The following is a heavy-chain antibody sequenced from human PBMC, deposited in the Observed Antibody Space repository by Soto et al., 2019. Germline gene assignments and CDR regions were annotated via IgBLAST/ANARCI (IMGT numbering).Heavy chain of an antibody. CDR2: INPSGGST. CDR3: ARDLRRWEIPYVDGMDV. CDR1: GYTFTSYY. D-gene: IGHD1-26*01. J-gene: IGHJ6*02. V-gene: IGHV1-46*01. Sequence: GASVKVSCKASGYTFTSYYMHWVRQAPGQGLEWMGIINPSGGSTSYAQKFQGRVTMTRGTSTSTVYMELSSLRSEDTAVYYCARDLRRWEIPYVDGMDVWGQGTTVTVSS.